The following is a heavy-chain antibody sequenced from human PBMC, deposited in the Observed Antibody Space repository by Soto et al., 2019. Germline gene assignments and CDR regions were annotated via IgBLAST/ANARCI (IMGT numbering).Heavy chain of an antibody. V-gene: IGHV2-5*01. J-gene: IGHJ3*02. Sequence: QITLKESGPALVKPTQTLTLTCTFSGFSLTTSDMGVGWIRQSQGQALEWLALIYWNDDKRYSPSLKSRLTSTKDTAKNQVVLTMTNMDPVDTATYYCAHDYYDSSTYYPHDAFDIWGQGTMFTVSS. CDR2: IYWNDDK. CDR1: GFSLTTSDMG. CDR3: AHDYYDSSTYYPHDAFDI. D-gene: IGHD3-22*01.